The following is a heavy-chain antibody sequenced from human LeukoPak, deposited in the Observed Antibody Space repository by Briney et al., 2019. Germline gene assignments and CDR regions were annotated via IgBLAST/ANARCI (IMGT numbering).Heavy chain of an antibody. CDR2: IYHSGST. CDR1: GGSISSSNW. J-gene: IGHJ4*02. CDR3: ATETYYDSSGPHFDY. Sequence: PSETLSLTCAVSGGSISSSNWWNWVRQPPGKGLEWIGEIYHSGSTNYNPSLKSRVTISVDKSKNQFSLRLSSVTAADTAVYYCATETYYDSSGPHFDYWGQGTLVTVSS. D-gene: IGHD3-22*01. V-gene: IGHV4-4*02.